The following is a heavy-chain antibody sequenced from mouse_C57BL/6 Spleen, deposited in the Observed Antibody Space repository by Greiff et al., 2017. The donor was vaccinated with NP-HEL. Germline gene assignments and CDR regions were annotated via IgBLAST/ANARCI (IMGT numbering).Heavy chain of an antibody. CDR1: GFSLTSYG. V-gene: IGHV2-2*01. CDR2: IWSGGST. D-gene: IGHD4-1*01. Sequence: VKLQESGPGLVQPSQSLSITCPVSGFSLTSYGVHWVRQSPGKGLEWLGVIWSGGSTDYNAAFISRLSISKDNAKSQVFFKMNSLQADDTAIYYCARSNWDLFAYWGQGTLVTVSA. J-gene: IGHJ3*01. CDR3: ARSNWDLFAY.